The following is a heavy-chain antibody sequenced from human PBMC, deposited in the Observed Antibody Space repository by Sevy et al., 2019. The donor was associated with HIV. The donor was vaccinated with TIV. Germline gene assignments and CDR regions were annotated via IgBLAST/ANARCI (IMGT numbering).Heavy chain of an antibody. D-gene: IGHD5-12*01. CDR2: ITRNSYEAYGGTT. CDR3: TRGLATADTPEYYFDY. J-gene: IGHJ4*02. CDR1: GFTFDDYA. Sequence: GGSLRLSCTTSGFTFDDYAMNWFRQAPGKGLEWVAFITRNSYEAYGGTTDYAVSVKGSFIIQRDDSKSIAYLQMNSLKTEDTAVYYCTRGLATADTPEYYFDYWGQGTLVTVSS. V-gene: IGHV3-49*03.